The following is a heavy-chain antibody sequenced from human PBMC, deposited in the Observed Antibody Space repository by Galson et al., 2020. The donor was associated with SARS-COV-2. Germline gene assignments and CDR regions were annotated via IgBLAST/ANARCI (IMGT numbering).Heavy chain of an antibody. CDR1: GFTFSSYA. CDR2: ISYDGSNK. J-gene: IGHJ4*02. CDR3: ARVVPHFDY. D-gene: IGHD2-15*01. Sequence: GESLKISCAASGFTFSSYAMHWVRQAPGKGLEWVAVISYDGSNKYYADSVKGRFTISRDNSKNTLYLQMNSLRAEDTAVYYCARVVPHFDYWGQGTLVTVSS. V-gene: IGHV3-30-3*01.